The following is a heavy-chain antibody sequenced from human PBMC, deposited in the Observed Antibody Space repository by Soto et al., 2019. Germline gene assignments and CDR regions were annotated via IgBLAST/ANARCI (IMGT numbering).Heavy chain of an antibody. CDR1: GFTFSSYA. Sequence: PGGSLRLSCAASGFTFSSYAMSWVRQSPGKGLEWVSTISGSGDNTYYADSVKGRFTISRDFSKSTLYLQMNSLRAEDTAIYYCAKDWRYSRSSFIDYWGQGTLVTVSS. V-gene: IGHV3-23*01. CDR2: ISGSGDNT. CDR3: AKDWRYSRSSFIDY. J-gene: IGHJ4*02. D-gene: IGHD6-6*01.